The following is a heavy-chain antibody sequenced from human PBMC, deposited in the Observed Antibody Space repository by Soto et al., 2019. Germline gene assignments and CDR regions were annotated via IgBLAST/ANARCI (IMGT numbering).Heavy chain of an antibody. Sequence: EVQLVESGGGLVQPGGSLKLSCAASGFTFSGSAMHWVRQASGKGLEWVGRIRSKTKSYATAYAASVKGRFINSRDDSKNTTFLQMNSLKTEDAAVYYCTRPNGDDAFDIWGQGTMVTVSS. J-gene: IGHJ3*02. CDR3: TRPNGDDAFDI. D-gene: IGHD3-10*01. CDR1: GFTFSGSA. V-gene: IGHV3-73*01. CDR2: IRSKTKSYAT.